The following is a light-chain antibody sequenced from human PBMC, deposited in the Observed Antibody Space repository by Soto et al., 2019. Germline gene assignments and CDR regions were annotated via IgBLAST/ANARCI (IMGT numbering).Light chain of an antibody. Sequence: QSALTHPASVSWSPGDSITIACTGTSSDVGSYNLVSWYQQHPGKAPKLMIYEGSKRPSGVSNRFSGSKSGNTASLTISGLQAEDEADHYCCSYAGSSTYVFGTGTNVTAL. CDR3: CSYAGSSTYV. CDR1: SSDVGSYNL. V-gene: IGLV2-23*01. J-gene: IGLJ1*01. CDR2: EGS.